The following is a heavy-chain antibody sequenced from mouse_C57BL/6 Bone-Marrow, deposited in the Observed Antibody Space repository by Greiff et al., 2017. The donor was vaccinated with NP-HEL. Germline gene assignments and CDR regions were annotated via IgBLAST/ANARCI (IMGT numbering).Heavy chain of an antibody. CDR3: ARGDGYYVAMDY. CDR2: TFYSGIT. J-gene: IGHJ4*01. D-gene: IGHD2-3*01. Sequence: VQLKQSGPSLVRPSQTLSLTCTVTGFSINSDCYWIWIRQFPGNKLEYIGYTFYSGITYYNPSLESRTYITRDTSKNQFSLKLSSVTTEDTATYYCARGDGYYVAMDYWGQGTSVTVSS. CDR1: GFSINSDCY. V-gene: IGHV3-3*01.